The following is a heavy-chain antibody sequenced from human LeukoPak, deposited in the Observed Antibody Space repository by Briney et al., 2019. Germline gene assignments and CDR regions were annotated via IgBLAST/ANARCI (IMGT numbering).Heavy chain of an antibody. CDR2: ISISGDTT. CDR1: GFTFSSHA. V-gene: IGHV3-23*01. J-gene: IGHJ4*02. D-gene: IGHD4-17*01. CDR3: ANEIRPNDY. Sequence: GRSLRLSCGASGFTFSSHAMTWVRQAPGKGLEWVSAISISGDTTYYADAVKGRFTISRDNSKNTVYLQMNSLRAEDTAVYYCANEIRPNDYWGQGTLVTVSS.